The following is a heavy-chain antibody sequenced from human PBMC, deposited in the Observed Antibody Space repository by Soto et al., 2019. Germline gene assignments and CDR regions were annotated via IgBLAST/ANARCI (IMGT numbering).Heavy chain of an antibody. D-gene: IGHD6-13*01. CDR2: IYYSGST. V-gene: IGHV4-39*01. CDR3: ARHLSSSLNYFDY. CDR1: GGSISSSSYY. Sequence: SETLSLTCTVSGGSISSSSYYWGWIRQPPGKGLEWIGSIYYSGSTYYNPSLKSRVTISVDTSKNQFSLKLSSVTAADTAVYYCARHLSSSLNYFDYWGQGTLVTVYS. J-gene: IGHJ4*02.